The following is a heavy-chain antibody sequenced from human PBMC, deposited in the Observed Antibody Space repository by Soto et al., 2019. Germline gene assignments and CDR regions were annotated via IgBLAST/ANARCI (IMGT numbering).Heavy chain of an antibody. V-gene: IGHV3-48*01. Sequence: PGGSLRLSCAASGFTFSSYSMNWVRQAPGKGLEWVSYISSSSSTIYYADSVKGRFTISRDNAKNSLYLQMNSLRAEDTAVYYCARDLVGGYDWFPWFDPWGQGTLVTVSS. D-gene: IGHD5-12*01. J-gene: IGHJ5*02. CDR3: ARDLVGGYDWFPWFDP. CDR2: ISSSSSTI. CDR1: GFTFSSYS.